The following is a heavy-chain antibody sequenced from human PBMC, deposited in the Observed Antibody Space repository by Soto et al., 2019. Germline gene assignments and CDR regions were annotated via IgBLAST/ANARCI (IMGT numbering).Heavy chain of an antibody. J-gene: IGHJ6*02. Sequence: QVQLVQSGAEVKKPGSSVKVSCKASGGTFSSYAISWVRQAPGQGLEWMGGIIPIFGTANYAQKFQGRVTITADESTSTAYMELRSLRSEDTAVYYCARGGLVPAPMPGGWYYGMVVWGQGTTVTVSS. CDR1: GGTFSSYA. CDR2: IIPIFGTA. CDR3: ARGGLVPAPMPGGWYYGMVV. D-gene: IGHD2-2*01. V-gene: IGHV1-69*12.